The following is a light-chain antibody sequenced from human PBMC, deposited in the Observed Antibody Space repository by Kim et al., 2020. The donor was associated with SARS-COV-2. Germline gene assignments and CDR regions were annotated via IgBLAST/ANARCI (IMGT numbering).Light chain of an antibody. CDR2: DNH. J-gene: IGLJ2*01. V-gene: IGLV1-51*01. Sequence: QSVLTQPPSLSAAPGQKVAISCSGNSSTIENKYISWYQQFSGRAPRLLIYDNHKRPSGIPDRFSGSRSGTSATLAITGLQTGDGADYYCGTWETNREIFGGGTQLTVL. CDR3: GTWETNREI. CDR1: SSTIENKY.